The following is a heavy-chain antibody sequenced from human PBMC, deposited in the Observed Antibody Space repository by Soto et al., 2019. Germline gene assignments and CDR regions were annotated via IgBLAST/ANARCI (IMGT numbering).Heavy chain of an antibody. CDR2: IIPIFGTA. Sequence: SVKVSCKASGGTFSSYAISWVRQAPGQGLEWMGGIIPIFGTANYAQKFQGRVTITADESTSTAYMELSSLRSEDTAVYCCARDPGIAAAGNFDYWGQGTLVTVSS. CDR1: GGTFSSYA. CDR3: ARDPGIAAAGNFDY. V-gene: IGHV1-69*13. D-gene: IGHD6-13*01. J-gene: IGHJ4*02.